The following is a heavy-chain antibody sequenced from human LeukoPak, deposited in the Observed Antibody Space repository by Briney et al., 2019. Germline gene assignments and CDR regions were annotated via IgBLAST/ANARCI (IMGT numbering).Heavy chain of an antibody. CDR1: GGTFSSYA. CDR3: AREGIAAAGTFDY. J-gene: IGHJ4*02. D-gene: IGHD6-13*01. Sequence: EASVKLSCKASGGTFSSYAIGWVRQAPGQGLEWMGRIIPILGIANYAQKFQGRVTITADKSTSTAYMELSSLRSEDTAVYYCAREGIAAAGTFDYWGQGTLVTVSS. CDR2: IIPILGIA. V-gene: IGHV1-69*04.